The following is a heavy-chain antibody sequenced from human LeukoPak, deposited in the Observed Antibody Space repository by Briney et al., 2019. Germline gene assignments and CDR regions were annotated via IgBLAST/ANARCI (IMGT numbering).Heavy chain of an antibody. J-gene: IGHJ4*02. CDR2: ISGSGGST. CDR1: GFTFSSYA. D-gene: IGHD1-26*01. V-gene: IGHV3-23*01. CDR3: AKYGGATTDYFDY. Sequence: SGGSLRLSCAASGFTFSSYAMSWVRQAPGKGLEWVSAISGSGGSTYYADSVKGRFTISRDNSKNTLYLQMNSLRAEDTAVYYCAKYGGATTDYFDYWGQGTLVTVSS.